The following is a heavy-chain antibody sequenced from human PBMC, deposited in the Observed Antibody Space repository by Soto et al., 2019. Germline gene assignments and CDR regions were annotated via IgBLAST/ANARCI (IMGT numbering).Heavy chain of an antibody. Sequence: GESLKISCQSSGYSFPSYCIAWVRQMPGKGLEWKGIIYPGDSDTRYSPSFQGQVTISADKSISTAYLQWSSLKASDTAMYYCARLKRDGYNYSPLYYWGQGTLVTVSS. CDR3: ARLKRDGYNYSPLYY. CDR1: GYSFPSYC. V-gene: IGHV5-51*01. D-gene: IGHD5-12*01. CDR2: IYPGDSDT. J-gene: IGHJ4*02.